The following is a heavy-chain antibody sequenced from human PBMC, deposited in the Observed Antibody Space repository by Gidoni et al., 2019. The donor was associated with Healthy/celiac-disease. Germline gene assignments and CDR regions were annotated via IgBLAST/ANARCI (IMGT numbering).Heavy chain of an antibody. D-gene: IGHD1-1*01. CDR2: IIPILGIA. CDR1: GGTFSSYT. J-gene: IGHJ6*02. CDR3: ARNTRHGGTTGTVYYYYGMDV. V-gene: IGHV1-69*02. Sequence: QVQLVQSGAEVKKPGSSVKVSCKASGGTFSSYTISWVRQAPGQGLEWMGRIIPILGIANYAQKFQGRVTITADKSTSTAYMELSSLRSEDTAVYYCARNTRHGGTTGTVYYYYGMDVWGQGTTVTVSS.